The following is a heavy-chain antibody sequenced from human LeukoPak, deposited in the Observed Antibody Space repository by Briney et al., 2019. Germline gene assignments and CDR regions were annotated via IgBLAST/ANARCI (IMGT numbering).Heavy chain of an antibody. V-gene: IGHV1-2*02. CDR3: AREGAGYNLEVHY. CDR2: INPNSGGT. CDR1: GYTFTGYC. J-gene: IGHJ4*02. Sequence: ASVKVYCKASGYTFTGYCMHWVRQAPGQGLEWMGWINPNSGGTNYAQKFQGRVTMTRDTSISTAYMELSRLRSDDTAVYYCAREGAGYNLEVHYWGQGTLVTVSS. D-gene: IGHD5-24*01.